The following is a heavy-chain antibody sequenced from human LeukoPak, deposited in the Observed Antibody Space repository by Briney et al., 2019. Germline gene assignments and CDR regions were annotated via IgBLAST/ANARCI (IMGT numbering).Heavy chain of an antibody. D-gene: IGHD1-26*01. CDR1: GGTFSSYA. CDR2: IIPIFGTA. V-gene: IGHV1-69*05. CDR3: ARDWGLVGATSPSGY. Sequence: ASVKVSCEASGGTFSSYAISWVRQAPGQGLEWMGGIIPIFGTANYAQKFQGRVTITTDESTSTAYMELSSLRSEDTAVYYCARDWGLVGATSPSGYWGQGTLVTVSS. J-gene: IGHJ4*02.